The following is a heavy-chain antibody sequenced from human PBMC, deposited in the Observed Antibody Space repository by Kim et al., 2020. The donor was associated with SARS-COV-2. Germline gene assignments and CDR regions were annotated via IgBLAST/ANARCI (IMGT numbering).Heavy chain of an antibody. V-gene: IGHV4-59*01. Sequence: TGSTKYNPTLKNRVTISVDTSKNQFSLKLSAVTAADTAVYYCATLGAGDYWGQGTLVTVSS. CDR2: TGST. D-gene: IGHD1-26*01. J-gene: IGHJ4*02. CDR3: ATLGAGDY.